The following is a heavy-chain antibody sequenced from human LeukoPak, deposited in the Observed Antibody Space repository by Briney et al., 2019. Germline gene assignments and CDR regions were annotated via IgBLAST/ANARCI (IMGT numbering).Heavy chain of an antibody. CDR3: ARGDYDILTGYYD. Sequence: PGGTLRLSCAASGFTFSSYGMSWVRQAPGKGLEWVSAISGSGGSTYYADSVKGRFTISRDNSKNTLYLQMGSLRAEDMAVYYCARGDYDILTGYYDWGQGTLVTVSS. V-gene: IGHV3-23*01. J-gene: IGHJ4*02. CDR1: GFTFSSYG. CDR2: ISGSGGST. D-gene: IGHD3-9*01.